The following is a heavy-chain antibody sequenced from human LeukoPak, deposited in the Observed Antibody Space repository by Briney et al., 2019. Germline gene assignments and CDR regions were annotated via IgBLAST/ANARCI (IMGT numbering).Heavy chain of an antibody. D-gene: IGHD1-7*01. V-gene: IGHV4-4*07. Sequence: SETLSLTCTVWGDSFSSYFWSWIRRPAGKGLEWIGSMYTSGITNSNPSLKSRVTMSVDTSKNQFSLTLTSVPAADTAVYYCAREITGTRGVDYWGQGILVTVSS. CDR3: AREITGTRGVDY. CDR1: GDSFSSYF. CDR2: MYTSGIT. J-gene: IGHJ4*02.